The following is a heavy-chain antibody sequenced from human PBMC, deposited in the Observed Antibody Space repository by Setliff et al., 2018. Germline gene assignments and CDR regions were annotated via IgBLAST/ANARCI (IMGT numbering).Heavy chain of an antibody. D-gene: IGHD3-3*01. Sequence: SETLSLTCTVSGDSISRAKYYWSWIRQSAGKGLECIGRIYTDGSTKYNPSLNSRVTLLIDTAKNQISLRLSSVTAADTALYFCARVTGFSYMDVWGKGTTVTVSS. V-gene: IGHV4-61*02. J-gene: IGHJ6*03. CDR3: ARVTGFSYMDV. CDR2: IYTDGST. CDR1: GDSISRAKYY.